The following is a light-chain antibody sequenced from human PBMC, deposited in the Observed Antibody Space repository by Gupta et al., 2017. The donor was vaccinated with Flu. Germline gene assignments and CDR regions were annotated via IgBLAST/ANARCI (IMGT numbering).Light chain of an antibody. J-gene: IGLJ1*01. V-gene: IGLV2-14*01. CDR1: SSDVGGYIY. CDR3: SSYTSSSTEV. Sequence: QSALTQPASVSGSPGQSLTISCTVTSSDVGGYIYVSWYQQHPGKAPKLMIYDVRNRPAGVSNRFSGSKAGNTASPTISGLQAEDEADYYCSSYTSSSTEVFGTGTKVTVL. CDR2: DVR.